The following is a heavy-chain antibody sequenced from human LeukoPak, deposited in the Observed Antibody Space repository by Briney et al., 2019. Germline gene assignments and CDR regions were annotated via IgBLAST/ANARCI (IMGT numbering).Heavy chain of an antibody. CDR2: INPNSGGT. J-gene: IGHJ4*02. CDR3: ARELSNNCSGGSCYGGYFDY. D-gene: IGHD2-15*01. V-gene: IGHV1-2*02. CDR1: GYTFTGYY. Sequence: VKVSCKASGYTFTGYYMHWVRQAPGQGLEWMGWINPNSGGTNYAQKFQGRVTMTRDTSISTAYMDLSRLRSDDTDVYYCARELSNNCSGGSCYGGYFDYWGQGTLVTVSS.